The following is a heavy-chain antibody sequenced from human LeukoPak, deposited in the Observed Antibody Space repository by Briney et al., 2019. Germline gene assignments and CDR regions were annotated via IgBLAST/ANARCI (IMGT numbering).Heavy chain of an antibody. D-gene: IGHD3-22*01. CDR1: GYTFNGYY. CDR2: INPNNGGT. CDR3: ARVLPPYDSSGYYRANFDY. V-gene: IGHV1-2*02. Sequence: ASVKVSCKSSGYTFNGYYMHWVRQAPGQGLEWMGWINPNNGGTKYAQNFQGRVTMTRDTSISTAYMELSRLRSDDTAVYYCARVLPPYDSSGYYRANFDYWGQGTLVTVSS. J-gene: IGHJ4*02.